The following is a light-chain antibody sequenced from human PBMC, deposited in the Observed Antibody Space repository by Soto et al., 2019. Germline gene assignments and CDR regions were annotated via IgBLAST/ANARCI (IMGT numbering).Light chain of an antibody. Sequence: DIQMTQSPSSLSASVGDRVTITCRASQGISSYLAWYQQKLGKVPKLLISAASTLQSGVPPRFSGSGSGTDFTLTISSLQPEYVATYYCQKYSSVITFGQGTRLEMK. CDR2: AAS. V-gene: IGKV1-27*01. CDR3: QKYSSVIT. J-gene: IGKJ5*01. CDR1: QGISSY.